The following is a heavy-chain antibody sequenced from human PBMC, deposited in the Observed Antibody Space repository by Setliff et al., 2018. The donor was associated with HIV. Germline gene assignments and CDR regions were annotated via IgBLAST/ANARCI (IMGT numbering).Heavy chain of an antibody. CDR2: FYYNGDS. CDR1: GDSVNDRSYF. V-gene: IGHV4-39*07. CDR3: ARVSYTGSSYIDY. D-gene: IGHD6-6*01. Sequence: LETLSLTCTVSGDSVNDRSYFWGWIRQPPGKGLEWIGTFYYNGDSRYNPSLKSRVTISIDTSKNPFSLQLSPVTAADTAVYYCARVSYTGSSYIDYWGQGTLVTVSS. J-gene: IGHJ4*02.